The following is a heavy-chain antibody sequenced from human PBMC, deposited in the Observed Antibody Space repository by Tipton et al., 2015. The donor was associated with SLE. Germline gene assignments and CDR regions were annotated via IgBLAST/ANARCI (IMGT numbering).Heavy chain of an antibody. Sequence: SLRLSCVASGFSFSPFKMIWVRQAPGKGLEWVSYINSRGTTMSYADSVKGRFTISRDNAKDSLYLQMTSLRGDDTAVYYCARGDYYSGSYHDAFDIWGQGTVVTVSS. CDR2: INSRGTTM. CDR1: GFSFSPFK. J-gene: IGHJ3*02. V-gene: IGHV3-48*03. CDR3: ARGDYYSGSYHDAFDI. D-gene: IGHD3-10*01.